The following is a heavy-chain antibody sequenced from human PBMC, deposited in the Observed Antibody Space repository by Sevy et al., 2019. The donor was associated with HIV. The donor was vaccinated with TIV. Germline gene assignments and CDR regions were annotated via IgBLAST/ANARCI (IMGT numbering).Heavy chain of an antibody. CDR2: IYYSGST. J-gene: IGHJ4*02. Sequence: SETLSLTCTVSGRSMTGYYWTWIRQPPGKGLEWIGYIYYSGSTNYNPSLQSRVTISVDTSKNQFSLELSSVTAADTAVYYCARAPPYYDILTGRGYCDYWGQGTLVTVSS. CDR3: ARAPPYYDILTGRGYCDY. D-gene: IGHD3-9*01. CDR1: GRSMTGYY. V-gene: IGHV4-59*01.